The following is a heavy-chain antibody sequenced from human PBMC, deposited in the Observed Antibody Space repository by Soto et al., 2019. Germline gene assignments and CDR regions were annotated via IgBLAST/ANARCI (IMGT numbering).Heavy chain of an antibody. J-gene: IGHJ4*02. CDR3: AKDRFRGYSYGPLFDY. Sequence: EVQLVESGGGLVQPGRSLRLSCAASGFTFDDYAMHWVRQAPGKGLEWVSGISWNSGSIGYADSVKGRFTISRDNAKNSLYLQMNSLRAEDTALYYCAKDRFRGYSYGPLFDYWGQGTLVTVSS. V-gene: IGHV3-9*01. CDR1: GFTFDDYA. D-gene: IGHD5-18*01. CDR2: ISWNSGSI.